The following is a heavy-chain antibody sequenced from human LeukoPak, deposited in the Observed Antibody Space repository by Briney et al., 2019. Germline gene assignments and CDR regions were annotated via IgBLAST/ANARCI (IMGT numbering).Heavy chain of an antibody. D-gene: IGHD5-18*01. Sequence: ASVKVSCKASGYTFIGYYIHWVRQAPGQGLEWMGWINPNSGGTNYAQKFQGRVTMTRDTSISTAYMELSRLRSDDTAVYYCARGVGRGYSYGYSYWGQGTLVTVSS. V-gene: IGHV1-2*02. CDR3: ARGVGRGYSYGYSY. J-gene: IGHJ4*02. CDR1: GYTFIGYY. CDR2: INPNSGGT.